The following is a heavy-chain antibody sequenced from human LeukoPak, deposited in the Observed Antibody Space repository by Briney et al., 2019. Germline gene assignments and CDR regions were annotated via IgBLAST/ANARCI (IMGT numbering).Heavy chain of an antibody. CDR2: ISWNSGSI. Sequence: GGSLRLSCAASGLTFDDYAMHWVRQAPGKGLEWVSGISWNSGSIGYADSVKGRFTISRDNAKNSLYLQMNSLRAEDTALYYCAKDSLGTTWGQGTLVTVSS. D-gene: IGHD2/OR15-2a*01. V-gene: IGHV3-9*01. CDR1: GLTFDDYA. CDR3: AKDSLGTT. J-gene: IGHJ4*02.